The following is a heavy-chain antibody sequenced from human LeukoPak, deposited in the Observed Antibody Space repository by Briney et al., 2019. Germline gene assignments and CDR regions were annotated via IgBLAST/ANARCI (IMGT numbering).Heavy chain of an antibody. CDR3: ARDPPAYYGSGYEGDNWFDP. D-gene: IGHD3-10*01. V-gene: IGHV1-69*05. J-gene: IGHJ5*02. CDR2: IIPIFGTA. CDR1: GGTFSSYA. Sequence: SVKVSCKASGGTFSSYAISWVRQAPGQGLEWMGRIIPIFGTANYAQKFQGRVTITTDESTSTAYMELTSLRSEDTAVYYCARDPPAYYGSGYEGDNWFDPWGQGTLVTVSS.